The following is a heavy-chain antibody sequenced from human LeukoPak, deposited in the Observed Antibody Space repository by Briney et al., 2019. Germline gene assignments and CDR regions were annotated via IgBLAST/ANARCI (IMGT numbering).Heavy chain of an antibody. CDR3: ARDWGIQQWPPSYFDY. Sequence: GASVKVSCKASGYTFTNYYLHWVRQAPGQGLEWMGIIDPSGGSTTYAQKFQGRVTMTRDTSTSTVYMELTSLRSEDTAMYYCARDWGIQQWPPSYFDYWGRGTLVTVSS. D-gene: IGHD5-18*01. CDR2: IDPSGGST. J-gene: IGHJ4*02. V-gene: IGHV1-46*01. CDR1: GYTFTNYY.